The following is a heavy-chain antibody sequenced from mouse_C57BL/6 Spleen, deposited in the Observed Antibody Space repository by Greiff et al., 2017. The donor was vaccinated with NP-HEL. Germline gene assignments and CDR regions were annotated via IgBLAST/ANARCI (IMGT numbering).Heavy chain of an antibody. CDR2: IDPSDSET. Sequence: QVQLQQPGAELVRPGSSVKLSCKASGYTFTSYWMHWVKQRPIQGLEWIGNIDPSDSETHYNQKFKDKATLTVDKSSSTAYMQLSSLTSEDSAVDYCALIYYGNPYYAMDDWGQGTSVTVSS. V-gene: IGHV1-52*01. CDR1: GYTFTSYW. J-gene: IGHJ4*01. CDR3: ALIYYGNPYYAMDD. D-gene: IGHD2-1*01.